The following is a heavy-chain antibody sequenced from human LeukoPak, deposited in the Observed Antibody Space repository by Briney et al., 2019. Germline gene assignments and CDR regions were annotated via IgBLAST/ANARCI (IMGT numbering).Heavy chain of an antibody. CDR3: ALLAVASDFDY. J-gene: IGHJ4*02. D-gene: IGHD6-19*01. CDR1: GFPFSIYE. Sequence: GGSLRLSCAVSGFPFSIYEMNWVRQAPGKGLEWVSNIGSSGTTIYYAGSVKGRFSISRDNAKSSLYLQMNSLRVEDTAVYYCALLAVASDFDYWGQGALVTVSS. CDR2: IGSSGTTI. V-gene: IGHV3-48*03.